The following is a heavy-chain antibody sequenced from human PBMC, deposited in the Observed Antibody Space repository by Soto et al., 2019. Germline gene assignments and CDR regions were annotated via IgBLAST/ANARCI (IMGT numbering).Heavy chain of an antibody. CDR1: GGSFSSYQ. Sequence: QVQLQQWGAGLLKPSETLSLTCAVYGGSFSSYQWSWIRQTPGKGLEWIGGINDSGDINYNPSLKSRVTILVDSPKKQISLRLSSVTAADTAVYYCARGLILWFGELSRRGGYYYDMDVWGKGTTVSVSS. J-gene: IGHJ6*03. D-gene: IGHD3-10*01. CDR3: ARGLILWFGELSRRGGYYYDMDV. V-gene: IGHV4-34*01. CDR2: INDSGDI.